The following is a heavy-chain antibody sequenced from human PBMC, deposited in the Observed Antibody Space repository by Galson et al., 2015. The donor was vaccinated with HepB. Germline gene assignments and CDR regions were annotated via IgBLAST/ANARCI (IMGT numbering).Heavy chain of an antibody. CDR2: IYIGGST. Sequence: SLRLSCAASGFTVSSNYMSWVRQAPGKGLEWVSVIYIGGSTYYADSVEGRFTVSRDNSTNTVFLQMNSLRVEDTAVYYCARGGGFPHAFDIWGQGTMVTVSS. CDR3: ARGGGFPHAFDI. CDR1: GFTVSSNY. V-gene: IGHV3-66*02. J-gene: IGHJ3*02. D-gene: IGHD4-23*01.